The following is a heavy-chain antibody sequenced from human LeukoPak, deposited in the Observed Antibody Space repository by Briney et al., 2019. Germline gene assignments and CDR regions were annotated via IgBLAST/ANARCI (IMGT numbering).Heavy chain of an antibody. Sequence: GASVKVSCKASGYTFTGYYMHWVRQAPGQGLEWMGRIIPILGIANYAQKFQGRVTITADKSTSTAYMELSSLRSEDTAVYYCARFPSRSGYSGYEGEYYFDYWGQGTLVTVSS. CDR3: ARFPSRSGYSGYEGEYYFDY. V-gene: IGHV1-69*02. D-gene: IGHD5-12*01. J-gene: IGHJ4*02. CDR2: IIPILGIA. CDR1: GYTFTGYY.